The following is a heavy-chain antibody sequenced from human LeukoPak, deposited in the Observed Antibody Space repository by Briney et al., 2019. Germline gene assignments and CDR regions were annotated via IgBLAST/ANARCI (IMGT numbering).Heavy chain of an antibody. V-gene: IGHV3-74*01. CDR2: INSDGSST. CDR3: ARDPRSYWYLDL. Sequence: GGSLRLSCGASGFTFSSYWMHWVRQAPGKGLVWVSRINSDGSSTYYADSVKGRFTISRDNAKNTLYLQMNSLRAEDTAVYYCARDPRSYWYLDLWGRGTLVTVSS. J-gene: IGHJ2*01. CDR1: GFTFSSYW.